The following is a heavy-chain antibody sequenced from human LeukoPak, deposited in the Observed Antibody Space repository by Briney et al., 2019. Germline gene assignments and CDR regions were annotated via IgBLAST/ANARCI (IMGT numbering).Heavy chain of an antibody. D-gene: IGHD1-1*01. J-gene: IGHJ3*01. Sequence: GGSLRLSCAASGFTFTNYWMTWVRQVPGKGLEWVANIKQDGSETYYVDSVKGRFTISRDNAKNSLSLQMNSLRAEDTAVYYCGPRGGKNVFDFWAKGKRSP. CDR2: IKQDGSET. CDR3: GPRGGKNVFDF. V-gene: IGHV3-7*01. CDR1: GFTFTNYW.